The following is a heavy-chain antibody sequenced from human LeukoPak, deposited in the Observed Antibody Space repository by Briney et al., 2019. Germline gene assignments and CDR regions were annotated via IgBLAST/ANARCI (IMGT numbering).Heavy chain of an antibody. V-gene: IGHV3-21*04. Sequence: GGSLRLSCAASGFSFSDSGMDWVRQAPGKGLEWVSSASASSAFIWYADSVKGRFTISRDNAKNSLYLRMNSLRAEDTAVYYCAKISAGGDYDILTGYRDYYYYGMDVWGQGTTVTVSS. D-gene: IGHD3-9*01. CDR1: GFSFSDSG. CDR2: ASASSAFI. J-gene: IGHJ6*02. CDR3: AKISAGGDYDILTGYRDYYYYGMDV.